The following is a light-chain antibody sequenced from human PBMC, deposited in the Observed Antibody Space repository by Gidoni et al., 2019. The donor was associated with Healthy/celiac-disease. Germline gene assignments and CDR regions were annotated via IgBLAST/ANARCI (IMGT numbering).Light chain of an antibody. V-gene: IGKV1-39*01. CDR3: QQSYSTPRT. Sequence: GVTITCRASQSISSYLNWYQQKPGKAPKLLIYAASSLQSGVPSRFSGSGSGTDFTLTIISLQPEDFATYYCQQSYSTPRTFGQVTKVEIK. CDR2: AAS. J-gene: IGKJ1*01. CDR1: QSISSY.